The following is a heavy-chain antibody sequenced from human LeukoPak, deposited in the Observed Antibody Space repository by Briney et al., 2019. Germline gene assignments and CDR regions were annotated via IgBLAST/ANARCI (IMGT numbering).Heavy chain of an antibody. J-gene: IGHJ4*02. Sequence: SETLSLTCTVSGGSVSSSNYYWSWIRQPPGKTLEWIGYFHSSGNTIYNPSLKSRATISADTSKNQFSLTVTSVTAADTAFYYCARDYCGGTTCYPDYWGQGTLVTVSS. D-gene: IGHD2-2*01. CDR1: GGSVSSSNYY. CDR2: FHSSGNT. CDR3: ARDYCGGTTCYPDY. V-gene: IGHV4-61*01.